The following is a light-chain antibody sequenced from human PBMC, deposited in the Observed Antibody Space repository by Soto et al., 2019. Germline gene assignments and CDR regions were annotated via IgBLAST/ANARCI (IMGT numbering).Light chain of an antibody. V-gene: IGKV1-9*01. CDR1: QGISSY. CDR2: AAS. Sequence: DIQLTQSPSFLATSVGDSGTITCRASQGISSYLAWYQQKPGKAPKLLIYAASTLQSGVPSRFSGSGSGTEFTLTISSLQPEDFATYYCQQLNSYPITFGQGTRLEIK. CDR3: QQLNSYPIT. J-gene: IGKJ5*01.